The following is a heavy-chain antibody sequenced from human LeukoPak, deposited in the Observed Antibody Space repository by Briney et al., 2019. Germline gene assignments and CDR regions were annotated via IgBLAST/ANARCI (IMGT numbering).Heavy chain of an antibody. D-gene: IGHD3-9*01. Sequence: SETLSLTCAVYGGSFSGYYWSWIRQPPGKGLEWIGYIYYSGSTNYNPSLKSRVTISVDTSKNQISLKLSSVTAADTAVYYCAKGAYYDILTGDDAFDIWGQGTMVTVSS. J-gene: IGHJ3*02. CDR3: AKGAYYDILTGDDAFDI. V-gene: IGHV4-59*01. CDR2: IYYSGST. CDR1: GGSFSGYY.